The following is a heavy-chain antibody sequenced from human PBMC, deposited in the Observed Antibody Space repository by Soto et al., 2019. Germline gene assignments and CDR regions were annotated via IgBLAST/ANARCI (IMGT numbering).Heavy chain of an antibody. D-gene: IGHD3-3*01. Sequence: ASVKVSCKASGYTFTSYGISWVRQAPGQGLEWMGWISAYNGNTNYAQKLQGRVTMTTDTSTSTAYMELRSLRSDDTAVYYCAREADLTIFGVVNGYMDVWGKGITVTSP. CDR3: AREADLTIFGVVNGYMDV. V-gene: IGHV1-18*01. J-gene: IGHJ6*03. CDR1: GYTFTSYG. CDR2: ISAYNGNT.